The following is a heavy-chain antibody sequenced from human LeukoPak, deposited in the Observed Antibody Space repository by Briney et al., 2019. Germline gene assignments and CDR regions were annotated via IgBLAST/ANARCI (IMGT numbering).Heavy chain of an antibody. CDR1: GGSISSYY. Sequence: SETLSLTCTVSGGSISSYYWSWIRQPPGKGLEWIGYIYYSGSTNYNPSLKSRVTISVDTSKNQFSLKLSSVTAADTAVYYCARDHPDYYDSSGYYYLGYWGQGALVTVSS. J-gene: IGHJ4*02. V-gene: IGHV4-59*01. CDR2: IYYSGST. CDR3: ARDHPDYYDSSGYYYLGY. D-gene: IGHD3-22*01.